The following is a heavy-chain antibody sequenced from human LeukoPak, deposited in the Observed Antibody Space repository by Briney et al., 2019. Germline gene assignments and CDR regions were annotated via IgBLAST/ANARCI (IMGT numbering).Heavy chain of an antibody. CDR3: AREGGSYPFDY. J-gene: IGHJ4*02. CDR1: GGTYSSYA. D-gene: IGHD1-26*01. CDR2: ISAYNGNT. Sequence: ASVKVSCKASGGTYSSYAISWVRQAPGQGLEWMGWISAYNGNTNYAQKLQGRVTMTTDTSTSTAYMELRSLRSDDTAVYYCAREGGSYPFDYWGQGTLVTVSS. V-gene: IGHV1-18*01.